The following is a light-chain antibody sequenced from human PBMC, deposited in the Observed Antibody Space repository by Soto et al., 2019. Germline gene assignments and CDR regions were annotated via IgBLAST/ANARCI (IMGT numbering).Light chain of an antibody. V-gene: IGKV1-27*01. CDR1: QDMTNY. CDR3: QGYNSAHLS. J-gene: IGKJ4*01. Sequence: QMTQSPSSLSASVGDRVTITCRASQDMTNYLGWHQQKPGKVPKLLIYAASTLQPGVPSRFNGSGSGTDFTLTINNLQPEDVATYYCQGYNSAHLSFGGGTKVETK. CDR2: AAS.